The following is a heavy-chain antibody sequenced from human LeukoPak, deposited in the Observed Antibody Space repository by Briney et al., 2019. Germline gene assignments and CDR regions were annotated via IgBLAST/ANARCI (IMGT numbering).Heavy chain of an antibody. CDR3: ARDHRSGMGVWFDP. V-gene: IGHV4-4*07. CDR2: IYTSGST. Sequence: SETLSLTCTVSGGSISSYYWRWIRQPARKGREGIGRIYTSGSTNYNPSLKSRVTMSVDTSKNQFSLKLSSVTAADTAVYYCARDHRSGMGVWFDPWGQGTLVTVSS. J-gene: IGHJ5*02. D-gene: IGHD1-1*01. CDR1: GGSISSYY.